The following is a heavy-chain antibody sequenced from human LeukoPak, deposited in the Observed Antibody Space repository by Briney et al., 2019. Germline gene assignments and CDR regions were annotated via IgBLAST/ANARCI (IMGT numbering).Heavy chain of an antibody. D-gene: IGHD1-1*01. CDR1: GGSFSGYY. CDR3: ATWRTAKTGFDY. J-gene: IGHJ4*02. V-gene: IGHV4-34*01. Sequence: PSETLSLTCAVYGGSFSGYYWSWIRQPPGKGLEWFGEINHSGSTNDHPSLKSRVTISVDTSKNQFSLKLSSVTAADTAVYYCATWRTAKTGFDYWGQGTLVTVSS. CDR2: INHSGST.